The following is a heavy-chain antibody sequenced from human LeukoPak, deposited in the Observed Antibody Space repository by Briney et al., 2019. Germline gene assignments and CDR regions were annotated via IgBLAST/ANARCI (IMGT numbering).Heavy chain of an antibody. CDR3: ASDGYNWIPFDA. Sequence: GGSLRLSCAASGFTFSSYAMHWVRQAPGKGLEFVSGSSGTGFSTHYADSVKGRFTISRDESKNILYLQMDSLRAEDTALYYCASDGYNWIPFDAWGQGTPVTVSS. CDR2: SSGTGFST. V-gene: IGHV3-23*01. CDR1: GFTFSSYA. J-gene: IGHJ4*02. D-gene: IGHD1-20*01.